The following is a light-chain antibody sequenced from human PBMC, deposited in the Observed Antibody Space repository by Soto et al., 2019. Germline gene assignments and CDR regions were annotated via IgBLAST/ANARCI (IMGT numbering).Light chain of an antibody. CDR2: AAS. V-gene: IGKV1-39*01. CDR1: QSISSY. Sequence: IHMSQSPSYLSASVGYRVSILCRASQSISSYLNWYQQKLGKAPKLLIYAASSLQSGVPSRFSGSGSGTDFNLTISSLQTEDFATYYCQQSYSTFRTFGQGTKVDIK. J-gene: IGKJ1*01. CDR3: QQSYSTFRT.